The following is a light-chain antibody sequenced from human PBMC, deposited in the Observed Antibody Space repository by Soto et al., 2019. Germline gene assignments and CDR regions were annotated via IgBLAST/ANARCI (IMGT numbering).Light chain of an antibody. Sequence: QSALTQPVSVSGSPGQSITISCTGTSSDIGGYNYVSWYQQHPDTAPKLMIYEVSNRPSGVSNRFSGSKSGNTASLTISGLQADDEADYYCSSYTSSSTRVFGGGTKLTVL. V-gene: IGLV2-14*01. CDR2: EVS. CDR3: SSYTSSSTRV. CDR1: SSDIGGYNY. J-gene: IGLJ2*01.